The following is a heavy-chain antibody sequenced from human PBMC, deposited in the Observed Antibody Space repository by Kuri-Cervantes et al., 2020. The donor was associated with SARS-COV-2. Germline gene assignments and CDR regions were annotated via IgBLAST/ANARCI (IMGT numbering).Heavy chain of an antibody. D-gene: IGHD1-26*01. V-gene: IGHV3-30*02. J-gene: IGHJ4*02. CDR2: IRYDGSNK. CDR3: ANSLVWELYY. CDR1: GFTFSSYG. Sequence: GESLKISCVASGFTFSSYGMHWVRQAPGKGLEWVAFIRYDGSNKYYADSVKGRFTISRDNSKSTLYLQMNSLRAEDTAVYYCANSLVWELYYWGQGTLVTVSS.